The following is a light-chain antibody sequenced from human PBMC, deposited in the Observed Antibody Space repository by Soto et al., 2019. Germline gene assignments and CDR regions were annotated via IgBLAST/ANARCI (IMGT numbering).Light chain of an antibody. CDR3: CSYARSSTLYV. Sequence: QSALTQPASVSGSPGQSITISCTGTSSDVGSYNLVSWYQQHPGKAPKLIIFEVNKRPSGVSNRFSGSKSGNTASLTISGLLAEYEADYYCCSYARSSTLYVFGTGTKLTVL. J-gene: IGLJ1*01. V-gene: IGLV2-23*02. CDR1: SSDVGSYNL. CDR2: EVN.